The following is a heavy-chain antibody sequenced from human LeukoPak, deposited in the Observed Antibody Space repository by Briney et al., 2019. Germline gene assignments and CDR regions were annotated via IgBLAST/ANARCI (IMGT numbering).Heavy chain of an antibody. V-gene: IGHV3-48*01. CDR2: IGSSSSTI. CDR1: GFTFSSYS. CDR3: ARDQGIAAAGTFYYYYMDV. J-gene: IGHJ6*03. D-gene: IGHD6-13*01. Sequence: GGSLRLSCAASGFTFSSYSMNWVRQAPGKGLEWVSYIGSSSSTIYYADSVKGRFTISRDNAKNSLYLQMNSLRAEDTAVYYCARDQGIAAAGTFYYYYMDVWGKGTTVTVSS.